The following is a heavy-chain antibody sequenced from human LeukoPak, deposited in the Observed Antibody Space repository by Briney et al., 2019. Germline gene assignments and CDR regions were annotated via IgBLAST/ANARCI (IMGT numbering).Heavy chain of an antibody. CDR3: ASLDVTYYDFWSGYSNWFDP. D-gene: IGHD3-3*01. J-gene: IGHJ5*02. Sequence: GGSLRLSCAGSGFTFSNAWMNWVRQAPGKGLEWVSSISSSSSYIYYADSVKGRFTISRDNAKNSLYLQMNSLRAEDTAVYYCASLDVTYYDFWSGYSNWFDPWGQGTLVTVSS. CDR1: GFTFSNAW. V-gene: IGHV3-21*01. CDR2: ISSSSSYI.